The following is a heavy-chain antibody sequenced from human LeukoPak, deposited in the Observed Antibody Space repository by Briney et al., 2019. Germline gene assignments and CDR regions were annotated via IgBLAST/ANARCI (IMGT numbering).Heavy chain of an antibody. CDR2: IYYSGST. J-gene: IGHJ6*02. D-gene: IGHD3-10*01. CDR3: ARDKLGLWFGELSYYYYGMDV. CDR1: GGSISSGGYS. V-gene: IGHV4-30-4*08. Sequence: PSETLSLTCAVSGGSISSGGYSWSWIRQPPGKGLEWIGYIYYSGSTYYNPSLKSRVTISVDTSKNQFSLKLSSVTAADTAVYYCARDKLGLWFGELSYYYYGMDVWGQGTTVTVSS.